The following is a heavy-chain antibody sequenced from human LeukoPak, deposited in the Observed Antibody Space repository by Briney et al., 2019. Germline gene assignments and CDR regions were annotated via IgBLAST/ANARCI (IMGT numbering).Heavy chain of an antibody. J-gene: IGHJ3*02. V-gene: IGHV3-21*01. CDR3: ARDLAAAGVLGAFDI. Sequence: PGGSLRLSCAASGFTFSSYSMNWVRQASGKGLEWVSSISSSSSYIYYADSVKGRFTISRDNAKNSLYLQMNSLRAEDTAVYYCARDLAAAGVLGAFDIWGQGTMVTVSS. CDR2: ISSSSSYI. CDR1: GFTFSSYS. D-gene: IGHD6-13*01.